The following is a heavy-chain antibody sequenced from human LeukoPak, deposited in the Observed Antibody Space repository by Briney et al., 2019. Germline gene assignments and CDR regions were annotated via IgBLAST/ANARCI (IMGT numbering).Heavy chain of an antibody. CDR3: ARQRHYYGSGSYLHAFDI. Sequence: ASETLSLTCTVSGGSISSGSYYWSWIRQPAGKGLEWIGRIYTSGSTNYNPSLKSRVTISVDTSKNQFSLKLSSVTAADTAVYYCARQRHYYGSGSYLHAFDIWGQGTMVTVSS. CDR1: GGSISSGSYY. CDR2: IYTSGST. J-gene: IGHJ3*02. D-gene: IGHD3-10*01. V-gene: IGHV4-61*02.